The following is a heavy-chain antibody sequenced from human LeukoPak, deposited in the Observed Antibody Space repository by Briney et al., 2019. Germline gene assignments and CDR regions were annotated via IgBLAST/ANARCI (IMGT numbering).Heavy chain of an antibody. J-gene: IGHJ4*02. V-gene: IGHV3-7*01. CDR2: INPDGSRG. CDR1: GFSFSNSW. Sequence: GGSLRLSCAASGFSFSNSWMNWVRQAPGQGLEWVANINPDGSRGCYVDSVRGRFTISRDNAKNSLYLQMNRLRAEDTAVYYCARGESGSYWGQGTLVTVSS. D-gene: IGHD1-26*01. CDR3: ARGESGSY.